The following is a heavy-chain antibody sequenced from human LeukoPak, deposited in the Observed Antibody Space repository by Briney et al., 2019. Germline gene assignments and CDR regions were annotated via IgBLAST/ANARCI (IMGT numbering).Heavy chain of an antibody. V-gene: IGHV3-21*01. J-gene: IGHJ6*02. D-gene: IGHD3-3*01. CDR2: ISSSSSYI. Sequence: GGSLRLSCAASGFTFSSYSMNWVRQAPGKGLEWVSSISSSSSYIYYADSVKGRFTTSRDNAKNSLYLQMNSLRAEDTAVYYCATYYDFWSGYSNYGMDVWGQGTTVTVSS. CDR3: ATYYDFWSGYSNYGMDV. CDR1: GFTFSSYS.